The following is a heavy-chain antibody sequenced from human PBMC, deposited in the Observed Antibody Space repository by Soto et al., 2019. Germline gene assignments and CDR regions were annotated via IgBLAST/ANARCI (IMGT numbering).Heavy chain of an antibody. CDR1: GYTFTSYG. D-gene: IGHD5-18*01. J-gene: IGHJ6*02. Sequence: ASVKVSCKASGYTFTSYGISWVRQAPGQGLEWMGWISAYNGNTNYAQKLQGRVTMTTDTSTSTAYMELRSLRSDDTAVYYCARDRGGGYSYGYYYYYGMDVWGQGXTVTVYS. CDR2: ISAYNGNT. CDR3: ARDRGGGYSYGYYYYYGMDV. V-gene: IGHV1-18*04.